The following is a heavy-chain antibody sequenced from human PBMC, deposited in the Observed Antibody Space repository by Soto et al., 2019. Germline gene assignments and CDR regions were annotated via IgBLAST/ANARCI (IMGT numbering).Heavy chain of an antibody. J-gene: IGHJ3*02. V-gene: IGHV1-24*01. Sequence: QVPLVQSGAEVKKPGASVKVSCKVSGYTLTELSMHWVRQAPGKGLEWMGGFDPEDGETIYAQKFQGRVTMTEDTSTDTAYMELSSLRSEDTAVYYCATRVGQDIVVVGAFDIWGQGTMVTVSS. CDR1: GYTLTELS. CDR2: FDPEDGET. CDR3: ATRVGQDIVVVGAFDI. D-gene: IGHD2-15*01.